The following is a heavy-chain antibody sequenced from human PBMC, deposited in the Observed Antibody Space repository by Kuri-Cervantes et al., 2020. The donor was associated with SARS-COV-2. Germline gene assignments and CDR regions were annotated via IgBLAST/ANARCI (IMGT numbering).Heavy chain of an antibody. Sequence: LSLTCAASGFTFSGYAMHWVRQAPGKGLEWVAVISYDGSNKYYADSVKGRFTISRDNSKNTLYLQMNSLRAEDTAVYYCAREGPSSCSGGSCPPDYWGQGTLVTVSS. D-gene: IGHD2-15*01. CDR3: AREGPSSCSGGSCPPDY. J-gene: IGHJ4*02. CDR1: GFTFSGYA. V-gene: IGHV3-30*01. CDR2: ISYDGSNK.